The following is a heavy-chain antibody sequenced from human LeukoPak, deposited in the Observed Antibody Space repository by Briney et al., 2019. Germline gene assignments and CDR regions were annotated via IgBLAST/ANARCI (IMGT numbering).Heavy chain of an antibody. J-gene: IGHJ4*02. CDR3: ARVKVGTTNRFDY. D-gene: IGHD1-26*01. V-gene: IGHV3-21*04. CDR2: ISSSSSYI. CDR1: GFTFSSYS. Sequence: PGGSLRLSCAASGFTFSSYSMNWVRQAPGKGLEWVSSISSSSSYIYYADSVKGRFTISRDNAKNSLYLQMNSLRADDTAVYYCARVKVGTTNRFDYWGQGTLVTVSS.